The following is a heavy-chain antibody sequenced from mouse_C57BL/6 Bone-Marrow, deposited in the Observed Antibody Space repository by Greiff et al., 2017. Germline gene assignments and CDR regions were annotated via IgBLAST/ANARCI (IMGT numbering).Heavy chain of an antibody. CDR1: GFSLTSYG. D-gene: IGHD1-1*01. V-gene: IGHV2-2*01. CDR2: IWSGGIT. J-gene: IGHJ1*03. CDR3: ARNSFWYFDV. Sequence: VQLVESGPGLVQPSQSLSITCTVSGFSLTSYGVHWVRQSPGKGLEWLGVIWSGGITDYNAAFISRLSISKDNSKSQVFFKMNSLQADDTAIYYCARNSFWYFDVWGTGTTGTVSS.